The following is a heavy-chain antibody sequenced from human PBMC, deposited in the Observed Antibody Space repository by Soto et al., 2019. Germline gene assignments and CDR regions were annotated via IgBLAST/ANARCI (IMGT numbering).Heavy chain of an antibody. CDR1: GFTFSSFG. Sequence: GGSLRLSCAASGFTFSSFGMHCVRQAPGRGLEWVAVASYDGSYKYYADSVKGRFTISRDNSKNSLYLQMNSLRAEDTAVYYCARDREYYYDSSGSYYFDYWGQGTLVTVS. CDR3: ARDREYYYDSSGSYYFDY. D-gene: IGHD3-22*01. CDR2: ASYDGSYK. V-gene: IGHV3-30*03. J-gene: IGHJ4*02.